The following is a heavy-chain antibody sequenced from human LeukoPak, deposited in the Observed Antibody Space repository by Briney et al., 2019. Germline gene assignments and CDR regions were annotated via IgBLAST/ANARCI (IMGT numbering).Heavy chain of an antibody. CDR3: ARDRYSSSWIYYFDY. Sequence: SETLSLTCTVSGGSISSYYWSWIRQPPGKGLEWIGYIYYSGSTNYNPSLKSRVTISVDTSKNQFSLKLSSVTAADTAVYYCARDRYSSSWIYYFDYWGQGTLVTVSS. CDR1: GGSISSYY. V-gene: IGHV4-59*01. D-gene: IGHD6-13*01. J-gene: IGHJ4*02. CDR2: IYYSGST.